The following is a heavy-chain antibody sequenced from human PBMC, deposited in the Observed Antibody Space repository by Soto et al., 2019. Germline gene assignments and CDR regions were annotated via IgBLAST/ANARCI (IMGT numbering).Heavy chain of an antibody. CDR2: ISAYNGNT. Sequence: QVQLVQSGAEVKKPGASVKVSCKASGYTFTSYGISWVRQAPGQGLEWMGWISAYNGNTNYAQKLQGRVTMTTDTSTSTAYMELRSLRSDDTAVYYCATRSGVVVAAPRGVYYYGMDVWGQGTTVTVSS. CDR1: GYTFTSYG. CDR3: ATRSGVVVAAPRGVYYYGMDV. J-gene: IGHJ6*02. V-gene: IGHV1-18*04. D-gene: IGHD2-15*01.